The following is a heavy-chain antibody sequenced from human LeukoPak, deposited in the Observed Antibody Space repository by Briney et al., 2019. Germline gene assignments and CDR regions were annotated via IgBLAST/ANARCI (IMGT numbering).Heavy chain of an antibody. D-gene: IGHD1-26*01. J-gene: IGHJ4*02. V-gene: IGHV1-2*02. Sequence: ASVKVSCKASGYTFAGYYMHWVRQAPGQGLEWMGWINPNSGGTNYAQKFQGRVTMTRDTSISTAYMELSRLRSDDTAVYYCARGPSLSKWELLLFDYWGQGTLVTVSS. CDR1: GYTFAGYY. CDR2: INPNSGGT. CDR3: ARGPSLSKWELLLFDY.